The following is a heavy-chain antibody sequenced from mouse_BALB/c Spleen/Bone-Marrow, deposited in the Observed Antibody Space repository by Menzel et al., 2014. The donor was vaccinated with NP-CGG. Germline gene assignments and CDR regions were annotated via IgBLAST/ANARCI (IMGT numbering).Heavy chain of an antibody. CDR3: VTSTYFDV. V-gene: IGHV10-1*02. D-gene: IGHD6-1*01. CDR2: IRSKSNNYAT. Sequence: EVMLVESGGGLVQPKGSLKLSCAASGFTFNTYAMNWVRPAPGKGLEWVARIRSKSNNYATYYADSVKDRFTISRDDSQSMLYLQMNNLKTEDTAMYYCVTSTYFDVWGAGTTVTVSS. CDR1: GFTFNTYA. J-gene: IGHJ1*01.